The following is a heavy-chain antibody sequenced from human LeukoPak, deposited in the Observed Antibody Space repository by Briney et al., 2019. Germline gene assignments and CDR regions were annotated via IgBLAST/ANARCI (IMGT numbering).Heavy chain of an antibody. V-gene: IGHV3-23*01. Sequence: GGSLGLSCAASGFTFSTFAMIWVRQPPGKGLEWVSSIFPSGGEVHYADSVRGRFTISRDNSKSTLSLQMNSLRAEDTAIYYCATYRQVLLPFESWGQGTLVTVSS. CDR2: IFPSGGEV. J-gene: IGHJ4*02. CDR3: ATYRQVLLPFES. CDR1: GFTFSTFA. D-gene: IGHD2-8*02.